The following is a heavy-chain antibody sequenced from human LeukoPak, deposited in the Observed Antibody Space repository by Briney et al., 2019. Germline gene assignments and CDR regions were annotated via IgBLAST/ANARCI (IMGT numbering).Heavy chain of an antibody. CDR3: ANEDSGGYFKN. CDR2: ISWNSGSI. V-gene: IGHV3-9*03. CDR1: GFTFDDYA. Sequence: GGSLRLSCAASGFTFDDYAMHWVRQAPGKGLEWVSGISWNSGSIGYADSVKGRFTISRDNAKNSLYLQMNSLRAEDMALYYCANEDSGGYFKNWGQGTLVTVSS. J-gene: IGHJ4*02. D-gene: IGHD3-22*01.